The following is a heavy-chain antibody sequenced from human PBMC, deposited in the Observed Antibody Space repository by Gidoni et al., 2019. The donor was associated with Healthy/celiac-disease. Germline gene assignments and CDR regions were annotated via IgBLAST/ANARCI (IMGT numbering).Heavy chain of an antibody. D-gene: IGHD6-19*01. V-gene: IGHV4-59*01. Sequence: QVQLQESGPGLVKPSETLSLTCTVTGGPSSSYYWSWLRQPPGKGLEWIGYIYDSGSTNYNPSLKSRVTISVDTSKNPFSLKLSSVTAADTAVYYCARSGSSVAGYLYSFDYWGQGTLVTVSS. CDR1: GGPSSSYY. CDR2: IYDSGST. CDR3: ARSGSSVAGYLYSFDY. J-gene: IGHJ4*02.